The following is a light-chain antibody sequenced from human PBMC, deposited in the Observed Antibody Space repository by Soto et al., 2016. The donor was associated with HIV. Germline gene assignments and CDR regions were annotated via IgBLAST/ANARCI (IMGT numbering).Light chain of an antibody. CDR2: DDN. Sequence: SYVLTQPPSVSVAPGSTASITCGGNNIGSKSVHWYQQKPGQAPVLVVYDDNDRPSGIPDRFSGSNSGNTATLTITRAEAGDEADYYCQVWDNDSNQNWVFGGGTKLTVL. V-gene: IGLV3-21*03. CDR3: QVWDNDSNQNWV. J-gene: IGLJ3*02. CDR1: NIGSKS.